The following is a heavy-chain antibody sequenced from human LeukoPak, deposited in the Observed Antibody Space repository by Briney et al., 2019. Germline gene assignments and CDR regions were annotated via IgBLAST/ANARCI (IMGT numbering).Heavy chain of an antibody. CDR3: APSYNPKGY. J-gene: IGHJ4*02. CDR1: GFTFSSYA. V-gene: IGHV3-23*01. CDR2: ISGGGGST. Sequence: GTSLRLSCAASGFTFSSYAMSWVRQAPGKGLEWVSAISGGGGSTYYADSVRGRFTISRDNSKNTVYLQMNSLRAEDTAVYYCAPSYNPKGYWGQGTLVTVSS. D-gene: IGHD1-14*01.